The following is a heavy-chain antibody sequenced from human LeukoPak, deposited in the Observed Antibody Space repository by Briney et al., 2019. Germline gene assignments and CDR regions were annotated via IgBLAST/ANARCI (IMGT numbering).Heavy chain of an antibody. V-gene: IGHV1-2*02. CDR3: ARTREGVWGSYSP. D-gene: IGHD3-16*01. CDR1: GYHFTDYY. Sequence: VKVSCKASGYHFTDYYIHWVRLAPGQGLEWMGWINPKSGGTHYAQKFQGRVSMTRDTSINTVYLELSSLRSNDTAVYYCARTREGVWGSYSPWGQGTLVTVSS. CDR2: INPKSGGT. J-gene: IGHJ4*02.